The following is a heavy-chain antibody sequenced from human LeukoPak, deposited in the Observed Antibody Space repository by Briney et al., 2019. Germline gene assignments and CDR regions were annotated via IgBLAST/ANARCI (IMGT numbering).Heavy chain of an antibody. V-gene: IGHV3-66*01. CDR3: ARDYCGGDCSFDY. CDR2: IYSGGST. Sequence: PGGSLRLSCAASGFTVSSNYMSWVRQAPGKGLEWVSVIYSGGSTYSADSVKGRFTISRDNSKNTLYLQMNSLRAEDTAVYYCARDYCGGDCSFDYWGQGTLVTVSS. CDR1: GFTVSSNY. J-gene: IGHJ4*02. D-gene: IGHD2-21*02.